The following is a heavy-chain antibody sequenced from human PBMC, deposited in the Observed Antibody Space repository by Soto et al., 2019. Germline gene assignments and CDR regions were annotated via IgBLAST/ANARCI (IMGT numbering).Heavy chain of an antibody. J-gene: IGHJ6*02. D-gene: IGHD2-15*01. V-gene: IGHV3-53*01. CDR3: VVEDLGMEV. Sequence: GGSLRLSCAASGFTVSTNYRTWVRQTPGKGLEWVSIIYSNGNTYYADSVKGRLTISRDNSKNTLYPQMNSLRVDDTAVYYCVVEDLGMEVWGQGTTVTVSS. CDR2: IYSNGNT. CDR1: GFTVSTNY.